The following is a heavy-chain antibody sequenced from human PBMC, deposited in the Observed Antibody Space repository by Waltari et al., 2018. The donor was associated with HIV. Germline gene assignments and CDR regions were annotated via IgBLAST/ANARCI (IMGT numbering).Heavy chain of an antibody. J-gene: IGHJ4*02. CDR1: GFTFGGYN. V-gene: IGHV3-48*04. D-gene: IGHD3-10*01. CDR3: ARDSTTRVRDLDY. CDR2: ISSSISTI. Sequence: EVQLVESGGGFVKPGGFLRLSCSASGFTFGGYNLNWVRQAPGKGLEWVAYISSSISTIYYADSVKGRFTISRDNAKNSVYLQMNSLRAEDTAVYYCARDSTTRVRDLDYWGQGTLVTVSS.